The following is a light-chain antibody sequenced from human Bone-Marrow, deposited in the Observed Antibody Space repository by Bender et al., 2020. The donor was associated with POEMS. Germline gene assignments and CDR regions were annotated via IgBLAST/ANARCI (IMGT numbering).Light chain of an antibody. CDR3: QAWYGNIVL. Sequence: SYVLTQPPSVSVAPGETAKITFGENNIRSYSVHWYQQMPGQAPMVVIYFDDDRPSGIPDRFSCSNSGNTATLTISGTQAMDEADYYCQAWYGNIVLFGGVTKLTVL. CDR1: NIRSYS. J-gene: IGLJ2*01. CDR2: FDD. V-gene: IGLV3-21*01.